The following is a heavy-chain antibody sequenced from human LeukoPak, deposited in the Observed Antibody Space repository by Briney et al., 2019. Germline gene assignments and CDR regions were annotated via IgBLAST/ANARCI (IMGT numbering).Heavy chain of an antibody. J-gene: IGHJ4*02. CDR1: GGTFSSYA. D-gene: IGHD5-12*01. CDR3: ARVRKGGYDRAGGYYFDY. Sequence: ASVNVSCKASGGTFSSYAISWVRQAPGQGLEWMGRIIPILGIANYAQKFQGRVTITADKSTSTAYMELSSLRSEDTAVYYCARVRKGGYDRAGGYYFDYWGQGTLVTVSS. CDR2: IIPILGIA. V-gene: IGHV1-69*04.